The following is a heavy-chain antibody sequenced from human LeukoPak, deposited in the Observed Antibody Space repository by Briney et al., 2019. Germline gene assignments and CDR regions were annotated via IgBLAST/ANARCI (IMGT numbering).Heavy chain of an antibody. CDR2: IYYSGST. CDR3: ARVKFGNYYYGMDV. J-gene: IGHJ6*02. V-gene: IGHV4-59*01. D-gene: IGHD3-16*01. Sequence: PSETLSLTCTVSGXSISSYYGSWIRQPPGKGLEWIGYIYYSGSTNYNPSLKSRVTISVDTSKNQFSLKLSSVTAADTAVYYCARVKFGNYYYGMDVWGQGTTVTVSS. CDR1: GXSISSYY.